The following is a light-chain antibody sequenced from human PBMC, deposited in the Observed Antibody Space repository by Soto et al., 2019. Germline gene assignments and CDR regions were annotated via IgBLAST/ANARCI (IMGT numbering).Light chain of an antibody. CDR3: SSYTSSSTTLV. J-gene: IGLJ1*01. CDR2: EVS. Sequence: QSVLTQPASVSGSPGQSITISCTGTSSDVGGYNYVSWYQQHPGKAPKLMIYEVSNRPSGVSNRFSGSKYGNTASLTISGLQAEDEADYYCSSYTSSSTTLVFGNGTKLTV. V-gene: IGLV2-14*01. CDR1: SSDVGGYNY.